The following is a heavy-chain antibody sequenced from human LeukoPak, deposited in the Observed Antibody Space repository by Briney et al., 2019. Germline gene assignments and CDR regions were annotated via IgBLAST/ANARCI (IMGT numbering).Heavy chain of an antibody. V-gene: IGHV3-11*01. D-gene: IGHD3-16*01. CDR2: ISTTGSAT. Sequence: GGSLRLSCGASGFFFSDYYMSWLRQAPGKGLEWVAYISTTGSATFYADSVKGRFTISRDKTENSVYLQMNSLRAEDTAVYFCARDKGGYFDYWGQGTLVTVSS. CDR1: GFFFSDYY. CDR3: ARDKGGYFDY. J-gene: IGHJ4*02.